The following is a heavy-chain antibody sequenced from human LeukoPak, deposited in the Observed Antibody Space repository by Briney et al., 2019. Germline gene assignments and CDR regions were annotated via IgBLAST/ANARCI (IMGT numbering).Heavy chain of an antibody. Sequence: GASVKVSCKASGYTFTGYYMHWVRQAPGQGLEWMGRINPNSGGTNYAQKFQGRVTMTRDTSISTAYMELSRLRSEDTAVYYCAREGSVTTASFDYWGQGTLVTVSS. V-gene: IGHV1-2*06. CDR2: INPNSGGT. CDR3: AREGSVTTASFDY. D-gene: IGHD4-17*01. J-gene: IGHJ4*02. CDR1: GYTFTGYY.